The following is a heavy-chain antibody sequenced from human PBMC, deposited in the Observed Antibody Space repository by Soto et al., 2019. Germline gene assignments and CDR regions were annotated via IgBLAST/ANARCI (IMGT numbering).Heavy chain of an antibody. CDR2: ISASGGST. CDR1: GFTFSSQA. J-gene: IGHJ4*02. D-gene: IGHD3-3*01. V-gene: IGHV3-23*01. CDR3: AKTQTFNGYYGGFDA. Sequence: EVQLLDSGGGLVQPGGSLRLSCTASGFTFSSQAMSWVRQAPGKGLEWVSGISASGGSTYYADLVRGRFTISRDNSKNTLYLQMNRLTAGDTATYYCAKTQTFNGYYGGFDAWGQGTRVTVSS.